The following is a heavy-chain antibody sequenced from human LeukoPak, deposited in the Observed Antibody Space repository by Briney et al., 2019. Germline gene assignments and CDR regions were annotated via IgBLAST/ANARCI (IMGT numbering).Heavy chain of an antibody. Sequence: PGGSLRLSCAASGFTLSDYYMSWVRQVPGKGLEWIGSIYYSGSTYYNPSLKSRVTISVDTSKNQFSLKLSSVTAADTAVYYCARHVTLLPGGDYGPNDNWFDPWGQGTLVTVSS. CDR3: ARHVTLLPGGDYGPNDNWFDP. CDR1: GFTLSDYY. D-gene: IGHD4-17*01. CDR2: IYYSGST. V-gene: IGHV4-39*01. J-gene: IGHJ5*02.